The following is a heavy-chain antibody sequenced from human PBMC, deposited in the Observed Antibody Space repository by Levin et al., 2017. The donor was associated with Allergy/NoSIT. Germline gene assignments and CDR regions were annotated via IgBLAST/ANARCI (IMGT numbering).Heavy chain of an antibody. CDR3: ARQISGRLQLGGYYYGMDV. CDR1: GGSVSSGSYY. Sequence: PSETLSLTCTVSGGSVSSGSYYWSWIRQPPGKGLEWIGYIYYSGSTNYNPSLKSRVTISVDTSKNQFSLKLSSVTAADTAVYYCARQISGRLQLGGYYYGMDVWGQGTTVTVSS. D-gene: IGHD5-18*01. J-gene: IGHJ6*02. CDR2: IYYSGST. V-gene: IGHV4-61*01.